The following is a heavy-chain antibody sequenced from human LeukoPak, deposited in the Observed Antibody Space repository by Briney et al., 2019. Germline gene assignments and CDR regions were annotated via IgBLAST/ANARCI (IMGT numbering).Heavy chain of an antibody. CDR1: GYTFTSYG. CDR2: ISAYNGNT. CDR3: ARSAYYDILIGYYSGYNWFDP. V-gene: IGHV1-18*01. D-gene: IGHD3-9*01. J-gene: IGHJ5*02. Sequence: ASVKVSCKASGYTFTSYGISWVRQAPGQGLEWMGWISAYNGNTNYAQKLQGRVTMTTDTSTSTAYMELRSLRSDDTAVYYCARSAYYDILIGYYSGYNWFDPSGQGTLVTVSS.